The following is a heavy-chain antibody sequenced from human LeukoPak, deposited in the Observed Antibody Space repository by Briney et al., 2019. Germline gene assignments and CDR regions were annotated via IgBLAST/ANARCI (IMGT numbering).Heavy chain of an antibody. CDR1: GGSISSGSYY. J-gene: IGHJ4*02. Sequence: PSETLSLTCTVSGGSISSGSYYWSWIRQPAGTGLEWIGRIYTSGSTNYNPSLKSRVTISVDTSKNQFSRKLSSVTAADTAVYYCARDRGYYDSSGYYAYYFDYWGQGTLVTVSS. V-gene: IGHV4-61*02. CDR3: ARDRGYYDSSGYYAYYFDY. D-gene: IGHD3-22*01. CDR2: IYTSGST.